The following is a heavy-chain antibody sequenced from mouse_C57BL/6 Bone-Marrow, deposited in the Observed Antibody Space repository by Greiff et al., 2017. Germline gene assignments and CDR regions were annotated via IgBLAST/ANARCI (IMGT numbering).Heavy chain of an antibody. V-gene: IGHV1-82*01. CDR3: ARYWAMDY. Sequence: VQLQQSGPELVKPGASVKISCKASGYAFSSSWLNWVKQRPGKGLEWIGRIYPGDGDTNYNGKFKGKATLTADKSSSTAYMQLSSLTSEDSAVYFCARYWAMDYWGQGTSVTVSS. J-gene: IGHJ4*01. D-gene: IGHD4-1*01. CDR1: GYAFSSSW. CDR2: IYPGDGDT.